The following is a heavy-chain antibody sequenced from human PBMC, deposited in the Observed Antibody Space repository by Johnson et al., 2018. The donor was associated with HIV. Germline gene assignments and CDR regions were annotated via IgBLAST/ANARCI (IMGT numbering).Heavy chain of an antibody. J-gene: IGHJ3*01. Sequence: VQLVESGGGLVKPGKSLRLSCEASGFNFNHAWMSWVRQAPGKGLEWVSVLFSGGTTYYADSVRGRFTISRDNSKNTLFLQMNSLRAEDTAVFYCARACRDGYTCDVYDVWGQGTMVTVSS. D-gene: IGHD5-24*01. CDR3: ARACRDGYTCDVYDV. CDR2: LFSGGTT. V-gene: IGHV3-66*01. CDR1: GFNFNHAW.